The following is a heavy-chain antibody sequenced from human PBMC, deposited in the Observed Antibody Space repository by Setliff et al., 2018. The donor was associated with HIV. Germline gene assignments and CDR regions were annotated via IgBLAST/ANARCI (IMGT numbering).Heavy chain of an antibody. CDR1: DYSISSGYF. CDR2: IYHSGRT. CDR3: ARRTYPGSYTPYFDY. Sequence: NPSETLSLTCTVSDYSISSGYFWGWIRQPPGKGLEWIGTIYHSGRTDYNPSLETRATISVDTSKNQFSLRLTSVTAADTAVYYCARRTYPGSYTPYFDYWGQGTLVTVSS. V-gene: IGHV4-38-2*02. D-gene: IGHD1-1*01. J-gene: IGHJ4*02.